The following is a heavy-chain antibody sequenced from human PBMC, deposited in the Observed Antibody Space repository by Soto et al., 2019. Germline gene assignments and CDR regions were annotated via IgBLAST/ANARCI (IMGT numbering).Heavy chain of an antibody. CDR3: AKPTRLPYGDPYFDY. D-gene: IGHD4-17*01. Sequence: GGSLRLSFAASGFTFSSYGMPWVRQAPGKGLEWVAVISYDGSNKYYADSVKGRFTISRDNSKNTLYLQMNSLRAEDTAVYYCAKPTRLPYGDPYFDYRGQGTLVTVSS. CDR2: ISYDGSNK. CDR1: GFTFSSYG. J-gene: IGHJ4*02. V-gene: IGHV3-30*18.